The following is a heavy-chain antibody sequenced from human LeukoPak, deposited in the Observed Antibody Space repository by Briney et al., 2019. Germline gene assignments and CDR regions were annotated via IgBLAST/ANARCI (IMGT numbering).Heavy chain of an antibody. J-gene: IGHJ6*02. CDR2: ISYDGSNK. CDR3: AKDRSCSGGSCYSYYYYGMDV. V-gene: IGHV3-30*18. Sequence: GGSLRLSCAASGFTFSSYGMHWVRQAPGKGLEWVAVISYDGSNKYYADSVKGRFTISRDNSKNTLYLQMNSLRAEDTAVYYCAKDRSCSGGSCYSYYYYGMDVWGQGTTVTVSS. D-gene: IGHD2-15*01. CDR1: GFTFSSYG.